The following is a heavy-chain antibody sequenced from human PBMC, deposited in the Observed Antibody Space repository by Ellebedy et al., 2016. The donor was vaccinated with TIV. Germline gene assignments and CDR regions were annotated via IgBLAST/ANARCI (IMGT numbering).Heavy chain of an antibody. CDR1: GFTFSSYA. Sequence: GESLKISXAASGFTFSSYAMSWVRQAPGKGLEWVSAISGSGGSTYYADSVKGRFTISRDNSKNTLYLQMNSLRAEDTAVYYCAKTRVGDYSSSFDPWGQGTLVTVSS. D-gene: IGHD2-21*02. J-gene: IGHJ5*02. CDR3: AKTRVGDYSSSFDP. CDR2: ISGSGGST. V-gene: IGHV3-23*01.